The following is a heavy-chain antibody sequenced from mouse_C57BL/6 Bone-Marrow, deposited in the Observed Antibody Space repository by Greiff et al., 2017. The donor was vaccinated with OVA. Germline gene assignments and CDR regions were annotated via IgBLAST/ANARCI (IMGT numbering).Heavy chain of an antibody. V-gene: IGHV1-78*01. Sequence: VQLQQSDAELVKPGASVKISCKVSGYTFTDHTIHWMKQRPEQGLEWIGYIYPRDGSTKYNEKFKGKATLTADKSSSTAYMQLNSLTSEDSAVYLCARGGLDYYGSSYWGYWGQGTTLTVSS. CDR2: IYPRDGST. CDR3: ARGGLDYYGSSYWGY. D-gene: IGHD1-1*01. CDR1: GYTFTDHT. J-gene: IGHJ2*01.